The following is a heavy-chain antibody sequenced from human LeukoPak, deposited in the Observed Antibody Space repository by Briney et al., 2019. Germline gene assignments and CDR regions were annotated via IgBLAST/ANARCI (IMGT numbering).Heavy chain of an antibody. J-gene: IGHJ4*02. Sequence: GGSLRLSCAASGFTFSTYSMNWVRQAPGKGLEWVSYISSTSSTVYYADSVKGRFTISRDNVKNSLYLQMNSLRAEDTAVYYCARGRDSSSSYPGYWGQGTLVTVSS. CDR2: ISSTSSTV. CDR3: ARGRDSSSSYPGY. D-gene: IGHD6-6*01. CDR1: GFTFSTYS. V-gene: IGHV3-48*01.